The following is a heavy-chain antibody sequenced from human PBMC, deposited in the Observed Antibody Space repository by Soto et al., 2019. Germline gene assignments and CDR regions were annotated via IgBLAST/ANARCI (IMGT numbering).Heavy chain of an antibody. CDR1: GGSFSGYY. V-gene: IGHV4-34*01. Sequence: QVQLQQWGAGLLKPSETLSLTCAVYGGSFSGYYWSWIRQPPGKGLEWIGEINHSGSTNYNPSLKSRVTISVDTSKNQFSLKLSSVTAADTAVYYCARGSRGSSSSDYYYYYMDVWGKGTTVTVSS. CDR2: INHSGST. D-gene: IGHD6-6*01. J-gene: IGHJ6*03. CDR3: ARGSRGSSSSDYYYYYMDV.